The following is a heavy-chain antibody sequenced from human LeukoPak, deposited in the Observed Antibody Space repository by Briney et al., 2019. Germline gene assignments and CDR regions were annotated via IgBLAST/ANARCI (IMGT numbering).Heavy chain of an antibody. V-gene: IGHV1-2*02. Sequence: ASVKVSCKASGYTFTGYYMHWVRQAPGQGLEWMGWINPNSGGTNYAQKFQGRVTMTRDTSISTAYMELSRLRSDDTAVYYCARDPITIFGVVPYNWFDHWGQGTLVTVSS. CDR2: INPNSGGT. CDR1: GYTFTGYY. D-gene: IGHD3-3*01. CDR3: ARDPITIFGVVPYNWFDH. J-gene: IGHJ5*02.